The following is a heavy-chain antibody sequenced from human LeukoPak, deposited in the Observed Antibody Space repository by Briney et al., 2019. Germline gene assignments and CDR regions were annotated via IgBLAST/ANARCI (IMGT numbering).Heavy chain of an antibody. V-gene: IGHV3-7*01. J-gene: IGHJ4*02. D-gene: IGHD5-12*01. Sequence: PGGSLRLSCAASGFTFSSYWMSWVRQAPGKGLEWVANIKQDGSEKYYVDSVKGRFTISRDNAKNSLYLQMDSLRAEDTAVYYCAREWWRGATDYWGQGTLVTVSS. CDR2: IKQDGSEK. CDR3: AREWWRGATDY. CDR1: GFTFSSYW.